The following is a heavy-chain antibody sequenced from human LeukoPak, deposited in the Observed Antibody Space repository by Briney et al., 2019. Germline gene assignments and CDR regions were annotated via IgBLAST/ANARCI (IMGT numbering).Heavy chain of an antibody. V-gene: IGHV3-20*04. CDR2: INWNGGST. CDR1: GFTFSNAW. CDR3: ARGEAFCDY. J-gene: IGHJ4*02. Sequence: GGSLRLSCAASGFTFSNAWMSWVRQAPGKGLEWVSGINWNGGSTGYADSVKGRFTISRDNAQNSLYLQMNSLTPEDTAVYFCARGEAFCDYWGQGALVTVSS.